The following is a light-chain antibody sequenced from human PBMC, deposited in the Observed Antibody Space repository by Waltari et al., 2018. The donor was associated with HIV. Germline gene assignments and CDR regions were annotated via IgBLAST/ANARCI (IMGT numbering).Light chain of an antibody. CDR3: QHYNNWPRYT. V-gene: IGKV3-15*01. J-gene: IGKJ2*01. Sequence: EIVMTQSPATLSVSPGAKVTPSCRASQTIASNLAWYQHKPGQAPRLLIYGASTRATGIPARFSGSRSGTEFTLTISSLQSEDFAIYYCQHYNNWPRYTFGQGTKLEVK. CDR2: GAS. CDR1: QTIASN.